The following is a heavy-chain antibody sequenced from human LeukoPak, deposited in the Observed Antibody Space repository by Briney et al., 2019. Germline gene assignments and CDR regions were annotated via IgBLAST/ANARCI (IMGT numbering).Heavy chain of an antibody. CDR2: VSAYNGNT. CDR1: GYTFTNYG. Sequence: ASVKVSCKASGYTFTNYGISWVRQAPGQGLEWMGWVSAYNGNTNYAQKLQGRVTMTTDTSTSTAYMELRSLRSDDTAVYYCARGAPQSGSYSHFDYWGQGTLVTVSS. J-gene: IGHJ4*02. V-gene: IGHV1-18*01. D-gene: IGHD1-26*01. CDR3: ARGAPQSGSYSHFDY.